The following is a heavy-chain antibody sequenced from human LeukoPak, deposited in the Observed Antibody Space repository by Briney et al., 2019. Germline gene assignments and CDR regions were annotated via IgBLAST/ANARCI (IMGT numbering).Heavy chain of an antibody. D-gene: IGHD1-26*01. CDR1: GFTFSSYA. V-gene: IGHV3-23*01. Sequence: GGSLRLSCAASGFTFSSYAMSWVRQAPGKGLEWVSAISGSGGSTYYADSVKGRFTISRDNSKNTLNLQMNSLRAEDTAVYYCAGASHQWELRLYGMDVWGQGTTVTVSS. CDR2: ISGSGGST. CDR3: AGASHQWELRLYGMDV. J-gene: IGHJ6*02.